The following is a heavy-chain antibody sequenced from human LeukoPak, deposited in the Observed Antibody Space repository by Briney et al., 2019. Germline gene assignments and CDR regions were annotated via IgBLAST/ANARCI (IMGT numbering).Heavy chain of an antibody. D-gene: IGHD6-13*01. Sequence: SETLSLTCTVSGGSISGGSYCWSWIRQPVGKGLEWIGHIYSSGSTNYNPSLKSRVTISVDTSKNQFSLKLSSVTAADTAVYYCARDREGIAAAGTDYYYYYMDVWGKGTTVTVSS. V-gene: IGHV4-61*09. J-gene: IGHJ6*03. CDR1: GGSISGGSYC. CDR2: IYSSGST. CDR3: ARDREGIAAAGTDYYYYYMDV.